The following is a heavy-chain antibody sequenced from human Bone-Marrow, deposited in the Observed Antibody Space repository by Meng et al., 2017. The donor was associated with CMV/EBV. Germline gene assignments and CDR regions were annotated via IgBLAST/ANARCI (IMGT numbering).Heavy chain of an antibody. J-gene: IGHJ4*02. D-gene: IGHD6-19*01. CDR2: IKQDGSEK. CDR1: GFTFSSYW. CDR3: ARAIAVAGTGGFYAY. Sequence: GESLKISCAASGFTFSSYWMSWVRQAPGKGLEWVANIKQDGSEKYYVDSVKGRFTISRDNAKNSLYLQMNSLRAEDTAVYYCARAIAVAGTGGFYAYWGQGTLVTVSS. V-gene: IGHV3-7*04.